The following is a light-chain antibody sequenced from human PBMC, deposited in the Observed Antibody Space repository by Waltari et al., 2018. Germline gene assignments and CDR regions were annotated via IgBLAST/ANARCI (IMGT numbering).Light chain of an antibody. V-gene: IGKV3-20*01. J-gene: IGKJ1*01. CDR2: AAS. CDR3: QQYGSSPWT. Sequence: EIVLTQSPGTLSLSPGERATISCRASQSVSSSYLAWYQQKPGQGPRLLIYAASSRATGIPDRFSGSGSGTDFTLTISRLEPEDFAVYYCQQYGSSPWTFGRGTRVEIK. CDR1: QSVSSSY.